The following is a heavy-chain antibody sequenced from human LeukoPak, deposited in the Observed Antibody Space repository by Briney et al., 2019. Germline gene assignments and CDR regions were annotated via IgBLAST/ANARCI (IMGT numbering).Heavy chain of an antibody. J-gene: IGHJ5*02. Sequence: TSETLSLTCTVSGGSISRYYWSWMRQPPGKGLEWIGYIYYSGSTNYNPSLKSRVTISVDTSKNQFSLRLSSVTAADTAVYYCARAASSSSPWFDPWGEGTLVTVSS. CDR3: ARAASSSSPWFDP. CDR2: IYYSGST. D-gene: IGHD6-6*01. CDR1: GGSISRYY. V-gene: IGHV4-59*01.